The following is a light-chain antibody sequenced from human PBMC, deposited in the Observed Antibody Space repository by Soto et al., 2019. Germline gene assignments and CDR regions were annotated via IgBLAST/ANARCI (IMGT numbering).Light chain of an antibody. J-gene: IGLJ2*01. CDR3: AAWDDSLRGGV. Sequence: QLVLTQPPSASATPGQRVTISCSGSSSNIGSNPVNWYQQLPGTAPKVLIYSNNQRPSGVPDRFSGSKSGTSASLAISGLQSEDEAGYYCAAWDDSLRGGVFGGGTKVTVL. CDR1: SSNIGSNP. V-gene: IGLV1-44*01. CDR2: SNN.